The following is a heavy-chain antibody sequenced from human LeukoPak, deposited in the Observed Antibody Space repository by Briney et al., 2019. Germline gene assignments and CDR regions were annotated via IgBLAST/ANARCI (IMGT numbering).Heavy chain of an antibody. CDR1: GGSISSGGYY. D-gene: IGHD2-15*01. CDR2: IYHSGST. J-gene: IGHJ4*02. V-gene: IGHV4-30-2*01. Sequence: SQTLSLTCTVSGGSISSGGYYWSWIRQPPGKGLEWIGYIYHSGSTYYNPSLKSRVTISVDTSKNQFSLKLSSVTAADTAVYYCASFYCSGGSCYSSGPATSSAPDYWGQGTLVTVSS. CDR3: ASFYCSGGSCYSSGPATSSAPDY.